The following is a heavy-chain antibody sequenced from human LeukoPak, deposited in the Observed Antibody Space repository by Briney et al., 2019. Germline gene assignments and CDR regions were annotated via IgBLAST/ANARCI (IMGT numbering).Heavy chain of an antibody. Sequence: QTGGSLRLSCAASGFTFSRYSMNWVRQAPGKGLEWVAFIRYDGSNKYYADSVKGRFTISRDNSKNTLYLQMKSLRAEDTAVYYCASTYSGYDWDLSDYWGQGTLVTVSS. CDR3: ASTYSGYDWDLSDY. D-gene: IGHD5-12*01. J-gene: IGHJ4*02. V-gene: IGHV3-30*02. CDR2: IRYDGSNK. CDR1: GFTFSRYS.